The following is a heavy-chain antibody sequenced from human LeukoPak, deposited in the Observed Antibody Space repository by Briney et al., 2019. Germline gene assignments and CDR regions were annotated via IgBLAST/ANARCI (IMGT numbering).Heavy chain of an antibody. V-gene: IGHV4-59*01. CDR2: IYYSGST. D-gene: IGHD5-12*01. CDR3: ARQWGYELYYFDY. J-gene: IGHJ4*02. Sequence: SETLSLTCAVHGGSFSGYYWTWIRQPPGKGLEWIGYIYYSGSTNYNPSLKSRVTISVDTSKNQFSLKLSSVTAADTAVYYCARQWGYELYYFDYWGQGTLVTVSS. CDR1: GGSFSGYY.